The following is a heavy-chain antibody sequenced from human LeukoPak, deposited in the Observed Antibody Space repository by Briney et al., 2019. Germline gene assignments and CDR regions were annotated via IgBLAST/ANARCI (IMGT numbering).Heavy chain of an antibody. V-gene: IGHV3-30*04. CDR1: GFTFSDYA. Sequence: GGSLRLSSAASGFTFSDYAMHWVRQAPGKGLEWVAVIFYDGSTKYYADSVKGRFTISRDNAKNSLYLQMNSLRAEDTAVYYCAELGITMIGGVWGKGTTVTISS. D-gene: IGHD3-10*02. CDR3: AELGITMIGGV. J-gene: IGHJ6*04. CDR2: IFYDGSTK.